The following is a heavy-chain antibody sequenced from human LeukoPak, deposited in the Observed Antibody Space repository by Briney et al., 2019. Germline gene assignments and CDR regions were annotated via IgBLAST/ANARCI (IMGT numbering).Heavy chain of an antibody. D-gene: IGHD4-17*01. CDR2: ISAYNGNT. V-gene: IGHV1-18*01. CDR1: GYTFTSYG. J-gene: IGHJ6*03. CDR3: ARAPTTVTPYYYYYYMDV. Sequence: ASVKVSCKASGYTFTSYGISWVRQAPGQGLEWMGWISAYNGNTNYAQKLQGRVTMTTDTSTSTAYMELRSLRSDDTAVHYCARAPTTVTPYYYYYYMDVWGKGTTVTVSS.